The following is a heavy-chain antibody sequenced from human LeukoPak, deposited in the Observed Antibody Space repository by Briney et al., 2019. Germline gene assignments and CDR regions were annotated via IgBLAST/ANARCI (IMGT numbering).Heavy chain of an antibody. V-gene: IGHV4-38-2*02. CDR2: IYHSGST. Sequence: SETLSLTCTVSGYSISSGYYWGWIRQPPGKGLEWIGSIYHSGSTYYNPSLKSRVTISVDTSKNQFSLKLSSVTATDTAVYYCAREKNYYDSSGYFYYWGQGTLVTVSS. CDR1: GYSISSGYY. D-gene: IGHD3-22*01. J-gene: IGHJ4*02. CDR3: AREKNYYDSSGYFYY.